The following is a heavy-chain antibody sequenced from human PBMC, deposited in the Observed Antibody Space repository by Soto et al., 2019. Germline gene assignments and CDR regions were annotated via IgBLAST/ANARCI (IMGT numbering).Heavy chain of an antibody. CDR1: GFSFSVHW. Sequence: EVQLVESGGGLVQSGGSLRLSCAASGFSFSVHWMHWVRQAPGKGLVWVSHISGDGSTTTSADSVKGRFTISRDNAKSTLYLDMNSLRAEDTAVYYCARAIAVGGMGIGYWGQGTLVTVSS. J-gene: IGHJ4*02. V-gene: IGHV3-74*01. CDR2: ISGDGSTT. CDR3: ARAIAVGGMGIGY. D-gene: IGHD6-19*01.